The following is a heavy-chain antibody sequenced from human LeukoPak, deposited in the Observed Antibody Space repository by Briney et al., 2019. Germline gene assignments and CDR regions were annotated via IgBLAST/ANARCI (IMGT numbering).Heavy chain of an antibody. CDR1: GASISSYY. J-gene: IGHJ6*03. CDR3: AKGTSTVVTPNYYYYSMDV. CDR2: IHVSGGT. V-gene: IGHV4-4*09. Sequence: PSETLSLTCTVSGASISSYYWNWIRQSPGKGLEWIGYIHVSGGTSYDPSLKSRVTISIDTLKNQFSLKLSSVTAADTAVYYCAKGTSTVVTPNYYYYSMDVWGKGTTVTVSS. D-gene: IGHD4-23*01.